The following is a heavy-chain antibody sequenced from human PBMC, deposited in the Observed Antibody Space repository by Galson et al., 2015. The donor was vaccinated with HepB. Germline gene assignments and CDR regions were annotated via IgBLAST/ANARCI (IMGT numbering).Heavy chain of an antibody. CDR3: ARDAGYCSSTSCYFDY. Sequence: TLSLTCTVSGGSISSGSYYWSWIRQPAGKGLEWIGRIYTSGSTNYNPSLKSRVTMSVDTSKNQFSLKLSSVTAADTAVYYCARDAGYCSSTSCYFDYWGQGTLVTVSS. D-gene: IGHD2-2*01. CDR2: IYTSGST. J-gene: IGHJ4*02. CDR1: GGSISSGSYY. V-gene: IGHV4-61*02.